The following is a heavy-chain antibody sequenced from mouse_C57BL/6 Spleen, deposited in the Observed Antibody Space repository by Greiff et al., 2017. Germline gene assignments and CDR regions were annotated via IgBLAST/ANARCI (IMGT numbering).Heavy chain of an antibody. J-gene: IGHJ3*01. CDR2: IYPSDSET. Sequence: VQLQQPGAELVRPGSSVKLSCKASGYTFTSYWMDWVKQRPGQGLEWIGNIYPSDSETHYNQKFKDKATLTVDKSSSTAYMQLSSLTSEDSAVYYCARLDYDYDGPFAYWGQGTLVTVSA. D-gene: IGHD2-4*01. CDR3: ARLDYDYDGPFAY. V-gene: IGHV1-61*01. CDR1: GYTFTSYW.